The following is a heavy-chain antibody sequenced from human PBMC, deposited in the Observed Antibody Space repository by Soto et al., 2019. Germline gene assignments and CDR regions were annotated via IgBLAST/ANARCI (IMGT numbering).Heavy chain of an antibody. Sequence: QVQLVQSGAEVKKPGASVKVSCKASGYTFTSYDINWVRQATGQGLEWMGWMNPNSGNTGYAQKFQGRVTMTRNTSISTAYMELSSLRSEDTAVYYCARGYDFWSGYPDWYFDLWGRGTLVTVSS. D-gene: IGHD3-3*01. V-gene: IGHV1-8*01. J-gene: IGHJ2*01. CDR2: MNPNSGNT. CDR3: ARGYDFWSGYPDWYFDL. CDR1: GYTFTSYD.